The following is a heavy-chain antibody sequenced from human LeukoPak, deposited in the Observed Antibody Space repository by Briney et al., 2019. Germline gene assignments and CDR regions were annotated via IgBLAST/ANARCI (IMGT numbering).Heavy chain of an antibody. V-gene: IGHV4-31*03. CDR3: ARVTHYYDSRVAGPVDY. J-gene: IGHJ4*02. D-gene: IGHD3-22*01. Sequence: SETLSLTCTVSGGSISSGGYYWSWIRQHPGKGLEWIGYIYYSGSTYYNPSLKSRVTISVDTSKNQFSLKLSSVTAADTAVYYCARVTHYYDSRVAGPVDYWGQGTLVTVSS. CDR2: IYYSGST. CDR1: GGSISSGGYY.